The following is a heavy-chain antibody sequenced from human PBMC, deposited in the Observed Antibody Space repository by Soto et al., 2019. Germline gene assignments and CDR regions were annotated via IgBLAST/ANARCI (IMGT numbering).Heavy chain of an antibody. CDR1: GGSISSSNW. J-gene: IGHJ6*02. V-gene: IGHV4-4*02. CDR3: ASRDIVGATTGMDV. CDR2: IYHSGST. D-gene: IGHD1-26*01. Sequence: SETLSLTCAVSGGSISSSNWWSWVCQPPGKGLEWIGEIYHSGSTNYNPSLKSRVTISVDKSKNQFSLKLSSVTAADTAVYYCASRDIVGATTGMDVWGQGTTVTVSS.